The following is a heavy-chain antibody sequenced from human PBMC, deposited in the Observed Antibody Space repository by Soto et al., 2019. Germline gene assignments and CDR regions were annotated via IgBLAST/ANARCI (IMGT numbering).Heavy chain of an antibody. D-gene: IGHD6-13*01. J-gene: IGHJ4*02. V-gene: IGHV1-2*02. Sequence: VNVSFKASGYTFTGYYMHWVRQAPGQGLEWMGWINPNSGGTNYAQKFQGRVTMTRDTSISTAYMELSRLRSDDTAVYYCARDWSAAPSDYWGQGTLVTVSS. CDR1: GYTFTGYY. CDR3: ARDWSAAPSDY. CDR2: INPNSGGT.